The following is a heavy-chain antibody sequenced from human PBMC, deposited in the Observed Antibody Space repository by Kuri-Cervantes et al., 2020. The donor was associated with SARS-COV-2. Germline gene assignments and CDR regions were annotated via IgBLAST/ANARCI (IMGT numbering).Heavy chain of an antibody. D-gene: IGHD2-15*01. CDR3: AKDFFNGGGSLLNY. V-gene: IGHV3-21*04. J-gene: IGHJ4*02. Sequence: LSLTCAASGFTFSSYAMSWVRQAPGKGLEWVSSISSSSSYVYYADSVKGRFTISRDNAKNSLYLQMNSLRAEDTAVYYCAKDFFNGGGSLLNYWGQGTLVTVSS. CDR2: ISSSSSYV. CDR1: GFTFSSYA.